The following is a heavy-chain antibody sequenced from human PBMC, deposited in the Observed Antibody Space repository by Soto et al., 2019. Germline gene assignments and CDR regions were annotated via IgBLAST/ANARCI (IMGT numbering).Heavy chain of an antibody. Sequence: GGSLRLSCAASGFTFSSFAMSWVRQAPGKGLEWVSSISGSGVATYYADSVEGRFTISRDNSKDTLYLQMSSLRAEDTALYFCAKNGYFVLVPTTIQSASFAPWGQGTLVTVSS. V-gene: IGHV3-23*01. CDR2: ISGSGVAT. D-gene: IGHD2-8*02. J-gene: IGHJ5*02. CDR1: GFTFSSFA. CDR3: AKNGYFVLVPTTIQSASFAP.